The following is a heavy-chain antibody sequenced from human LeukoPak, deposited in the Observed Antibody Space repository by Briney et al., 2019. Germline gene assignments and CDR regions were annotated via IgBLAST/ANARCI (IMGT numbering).Heavy chain of an antibody. J-gene: IGHJ3*02. D-gene: IGHD2-2*02. CDR2: IYYSGST. Sequence: SETLSLTCTVSGGSISSGGYYWSWIRQHPGKGPEWIGYIYYSGSTYYNPSLKSQVTISVDTSKNQFSLKLSSVTAADTAVYYCARVVVVPAAILRAFDIWGQGTMVTVSS. CDR3: ARVVVVPAAILRAFDI. V-gene: IGHV4-31*01. CDR1: GGSISSGGYY.